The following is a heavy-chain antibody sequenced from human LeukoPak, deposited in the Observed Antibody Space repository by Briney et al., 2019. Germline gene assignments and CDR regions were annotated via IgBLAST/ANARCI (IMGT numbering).Heavy chain of an antibody. V-gene: IGHV4-59*12. CDR1: GVSISSSY. CDR2: IYYSGST. D-gene: IGHD6-13*01. CDR3: ARGVIRKAAAGTWGSFYYYYYYMDV. Sequence: SETLSLTCTVSGVSISSSYWSWIRQPPGKGLEWIGYIYYSGSTNYNPSLNSRVTISVDTSKNQFSLKLSSVTAADTAVYYCARGVIRKAAAGTWGSFYYYYYYMDVWGKGTTVTVSS. J-gene: IGHJ6*03.